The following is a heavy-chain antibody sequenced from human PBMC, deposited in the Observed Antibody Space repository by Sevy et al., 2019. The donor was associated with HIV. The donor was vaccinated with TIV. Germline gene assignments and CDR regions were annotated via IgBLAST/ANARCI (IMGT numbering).Heavy chain of an antibody. Sequence: GGSLRLSCAVSGFTFSSYSMNWVRQAPGKGLEWVSSISSSSSYIYYADSVKGRFTISRDNAKNSLYLQMNSLRAEDTAVYYCARVGNDFWSGYAYDAFDIWGQGTMVTVSS. CDR3: ARVGNDFWSGYAYDAFDI. V-gene: IGHV3-21*01. CDR2: ISSSSSYI. CDR1: GFTFSSYS. D-gene: IGHD3-3*01. J-gene: IGHJ3*02.